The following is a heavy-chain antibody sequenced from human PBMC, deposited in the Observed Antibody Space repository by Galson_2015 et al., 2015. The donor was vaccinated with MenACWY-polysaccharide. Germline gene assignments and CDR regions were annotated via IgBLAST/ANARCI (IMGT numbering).Heavy chain of an antibody. V-gene: IGHV3-74*01. CDR1: GFSLSSFW. CDR3: ARDPVDGSGHFDY. CDR2: IKGDGSSI. J-gene: IGHJ4*02. D-gene: IGHD6-19*01. Sequence: SLRLSCAASGFSLSSFWMSWVRQVPGKGLMWVSRIKGDGSSIIYADSVKGRFTISRDNTKNTVWLQMNSLRVEDTAVYYCARDPVDGSGHFDYWGQGTLVTVSS.